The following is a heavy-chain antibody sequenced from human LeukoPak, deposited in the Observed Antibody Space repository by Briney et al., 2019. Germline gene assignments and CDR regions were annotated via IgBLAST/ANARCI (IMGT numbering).Heavy chain of an antibody. CDR1: GYTFTTYG. Sequence: VASVKVSCKSSGYTFTTYGITWVRQAPAQGLEWMGWISTYNGNTNYAQKLQGRVTMTTDTSTSTAYMELRSLRSDDTAMYYCARDRMDTGTYFDYWGQGTLVTVSS. J-gene: IGHJ4*02. V-gene: IGHV1-18*01. D-gene: IGHD5-18*01. CDR3: ARDRMDTGTYFDY. CDR2: ISTYNGNT.